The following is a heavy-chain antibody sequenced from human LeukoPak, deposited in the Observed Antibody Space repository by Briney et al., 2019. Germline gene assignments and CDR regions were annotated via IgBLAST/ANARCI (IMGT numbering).Heavy chain of an antibody. CDR1: GASFSGYY. CDR2: INHSGST. CDR3: ARGRGRLTTRLGARYCSSTSCPNGLNWFDP. D-gene: IGHD2-2*01. V-gene: IGHV4-34*01. J-gene: IGHJ5*02. Sequence: SETLSLTCAVYGASFSGYYWSWIRQPPGKGLEWIGEINHSGSTNYNPSLKSRVTISVDTSKNQFSLKLSSVTAADTAVYYCARGRGRLTTRLGARYCSSTSCPNGLNWFDPWGQGTLVTVSS.